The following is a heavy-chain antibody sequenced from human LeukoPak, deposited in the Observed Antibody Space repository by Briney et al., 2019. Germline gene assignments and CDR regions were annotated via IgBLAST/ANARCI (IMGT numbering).Heavy chain of an antibody. CDR1: GFTFTSYA. CDR2: VSSSSSFI. CDR3: ARDRVSGFGPDY. D-gene: IGHD3-10*01. Sequence: GGSLRLSCAASGFTFTSYAMSWARQAPGKGLESVSSVSSSSSFIYYADSVKGGFTISRDNAKKSLYLQMNSLRAEDTAVYYCARDRVSGFGPDYWGQGTLVTVSS. V-gene: IGHV3-21*01. J-gene: IGHJ4*02.